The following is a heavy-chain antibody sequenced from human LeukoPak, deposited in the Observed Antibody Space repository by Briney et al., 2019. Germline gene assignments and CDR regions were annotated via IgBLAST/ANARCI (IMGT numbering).Heavy chain of an antibody. CDR1: GGSFSGYY. CDR3: ARSPFGSITMIENWFDP. J-gene: IGHJ5*02. Sequence: SETLSLTCAVYGGSFSGYYWSWIRQPPGKGLEWIGEINHSGSTNYNPSLKSQVTISVDTSKNRFSLKLSSVTAADTAVYYCARSPFGSITMIENWFDPWGQGTLVTVSS. V-gene: IGHV4-34*01. CDR2: INHSGST. D-gene: IGHD3-22*01.